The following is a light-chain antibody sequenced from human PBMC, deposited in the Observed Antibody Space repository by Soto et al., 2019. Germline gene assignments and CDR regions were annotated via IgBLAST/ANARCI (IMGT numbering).Light chain of an antibody. CDR3: QVWDSSSDHPYV. V-gene: IGLV3-21*02. J-gene: IGLJ1*01. Sequence: SYELTQPPSVSVAPGQTARITCGGNNIGSKSVHWYQQKPGPAPVLVVYDDSDRPSGIPERFSGSNSGNTATLTISRVEAGDEADYYCQVWDSSSDHPYVFGTGTKLTVL. CDR2: DDS. CDR1: NIGSKS.